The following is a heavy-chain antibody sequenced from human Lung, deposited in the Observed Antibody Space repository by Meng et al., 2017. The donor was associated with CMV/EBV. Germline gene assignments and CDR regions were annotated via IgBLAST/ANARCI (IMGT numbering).Heavy chain of an antibody. CDR3: ARTGTSANYYYYYGMDV. V-gene: IGHV3-11*01. D-gene: IGHD1/OR15-1a*01. Sequence: GGPXRLXCAASGFTFSDYYMSWIRQASGKGLEWVSYISSSGSTIYYADSVKGRFTISRDNAKNSLYLQMNSLRAEDTAVYYCARTGTSANYYYYYGMDVWXQGTXVNGAS. J-gene: IGHJ6*02. CDR2: ISSSGSTI. CDR1: GFTFSDYY.